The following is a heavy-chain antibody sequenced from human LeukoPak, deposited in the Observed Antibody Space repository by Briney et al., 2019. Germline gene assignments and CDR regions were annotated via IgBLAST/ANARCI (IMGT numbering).Heavy chain of an antibody. D-gene: IGHD3-10*01. CDR3: AKVLSDITIRGAFDI. CDR1: GFTFSSYA. J-gene: IGHJ3*02. Sequence: GGSLRLSCAASGFTFSSYAMHWVRQAPGKGLEWVAVISYDGSNKYYADSVKGRFTISRDNSKNTLYLQMNSLRAEDTAVYYCAKVLSDITIRGAFDIWGQGTMVTVSS. V-gene: IGHV3-30*04. CDR2: ISYDGSNK.